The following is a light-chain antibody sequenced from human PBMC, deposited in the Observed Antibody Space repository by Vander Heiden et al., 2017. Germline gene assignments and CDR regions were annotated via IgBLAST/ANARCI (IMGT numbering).Light chain of an antibody. CDR3: QQHSTWPSLT. V-gene: IGKV3-15*01. CDR2: AAS. J-gene: IGKJ4*01. Sequence: EIVMTQSPAPLSLSPGQRASLSCRASQSVNINVAWYQQRPGQAPSLLIHAASTRATGVPDRFSGSGSGTEFTLTISSLQSEDFAVYFCQQHSTWPSLTFGGGTRV. CDR1: QSVNIN.